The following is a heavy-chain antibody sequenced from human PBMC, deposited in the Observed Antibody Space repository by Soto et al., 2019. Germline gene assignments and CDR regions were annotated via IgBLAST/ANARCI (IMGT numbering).Heavy chain of an antibody. CDR2: IIPISGTA. V-gene: IGHV1-69*01. CDR3: ARSQGSSTSLEIYYYYYFGMDV. Sequence: QVQLVQSGAEVKKPGSSVKDSCKASGGTFSSYAISWVRQAPGQGLEWMGGIIPISGTANYAQKFQGRVTITADESTSTAYMELSSLRSDDTAVYYCARSQGSSTSLEIYYYYYFGMDVWGQGTTVTVSS. CDR1: GGTFSSYA. J-gene: IGHJ6*02. D-gene: IGHD2-2*01.